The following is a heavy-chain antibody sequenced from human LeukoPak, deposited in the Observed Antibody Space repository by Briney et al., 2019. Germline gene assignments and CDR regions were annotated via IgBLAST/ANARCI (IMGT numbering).Heavy chain of an antibody. CDR2: IYTSGST. J-gene: IGHJ4*02. V-gene: IGHV4-4*07. Sequence: SETLSLTCTVSGGSISSYYWSWIRQPAGKGLEWIGRIYTSGSTNYNPSLKSRVTMSVDTSKNQFSLKLSSVTAADTAVYYCARERLLWSQGYFDYWGQGTLVTVSS. CDR3: ARERLLWSQGYFDY. D-gene: IGHD3-10*01. CDR1: GGSISSYY.